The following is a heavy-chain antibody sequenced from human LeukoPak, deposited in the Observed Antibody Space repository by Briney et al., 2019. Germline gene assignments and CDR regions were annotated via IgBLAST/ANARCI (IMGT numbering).Heavy chain of an antibody. V-gene: IGHV3-66*01. CDR3: AREGRITIFGAITPDYYYYGMDV. D-gene: IGHD3-3*01. Sequence: GGSLRLSCAASGFTVSSNYMSWVRQAPGEGLEWVSVIYSGGSTYYADSVKGRFTISRDNSKNTLYLQMNSLRAEDTAVYYCAREGRITIFGAITPDYYYYGMDVWGQGTTVTVSS. J-gene: IGHJ6*02. CDR1: GFTVSSNY. CDR2: IYSGGST.